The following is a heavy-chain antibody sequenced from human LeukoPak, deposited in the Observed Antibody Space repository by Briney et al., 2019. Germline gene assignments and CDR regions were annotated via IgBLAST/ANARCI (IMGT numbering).Heavy chain of an antibody. Sequence: SETLSLTCTVSGGSISSGSYYWSWIRQPAGKGLEWIGRIYTSGSTNYNPSLKSRVTISVDTSKNQFSLKLSSVTAADTAVYYCASASSSWYKGVWFDPWGQGTLVTVSS. CDR2: IYTSGST. J-gene: IGHJ5*02. V-gene: IGHV4-61*02. D-gene: IGHD6-13*01. CDR3: ASASSSWYKGVWFDP. CDR1: GGSISSGSYY.